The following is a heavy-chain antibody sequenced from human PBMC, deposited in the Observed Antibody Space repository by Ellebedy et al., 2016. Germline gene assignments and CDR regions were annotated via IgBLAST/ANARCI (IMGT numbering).Heavy chain of an antibody. D-gene: IGHD2-21*02. Sequence: GESLKISXAASGFTFSSYAMSWVRQAPGKGLEWVSAISGSGGSTYYADSVKGRFTISRDNFRNTLYLQMNSLRAEDTAVYYCASEVTAIGYNWFDPWGQGTLVTVSS. J-gene: IGHJ5*02. CDR1: GFTFSSYA. V-gene: IGHV3-23*01. CDR2: ISGSGGST. CDR3: ASEVTAIGYNWFDP.